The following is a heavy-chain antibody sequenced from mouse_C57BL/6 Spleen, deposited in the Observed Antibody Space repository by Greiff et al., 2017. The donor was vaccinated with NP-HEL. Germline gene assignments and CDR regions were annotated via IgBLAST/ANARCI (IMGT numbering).Heavy chain of an antibody. Sequence: EVQGVESGGDLVKPGGSLKLSCAASGFTFSSYGMSWVRQTPDKRLEWVATISSGGSYTYYPDSVKGRFTISRDNAKNTLYLQMSSLKSEDTAMYYCARRAVTHYAMDYWGQGTSVTVSS. J-gene: IGHJ4*01. V-gene: IGHV5-6*01. CDR3: ARRAVTHYAMDY. CDR1: GFTFSSYG. CDR2: ISSGGSYT. D-gene: IGHD2-2*01.